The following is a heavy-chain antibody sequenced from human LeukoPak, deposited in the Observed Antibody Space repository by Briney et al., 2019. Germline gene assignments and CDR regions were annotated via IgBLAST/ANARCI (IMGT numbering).Heavy chain of an antibody. D-gene: IGHD3-10*01. CDR2: MESKTDGGTT. CDR3: TTYGSGRKFDY. J-gene: IGHJ4*02. Sequence: GGSLSLSSSASAFSFSYAWMSWVRQIQGKGLEWVGRMESKTDGGTTDYAAPVKGRFTISRDDSTNTLYLQMNSLKSEDTAVYYCTTYGSGRKFDYWGQGILVTVSS. CDR1: AFSFSYAW. V-gene: IGHV3-15*04.